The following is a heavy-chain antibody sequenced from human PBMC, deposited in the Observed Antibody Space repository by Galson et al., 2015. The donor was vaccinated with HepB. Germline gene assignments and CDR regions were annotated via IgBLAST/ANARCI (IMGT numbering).Heavy chain of an antibody. CDR3: ARGIWYCSSTSCYRTPLYYYYYMDV. D-gene: IGHD2-2*01. Sequence: SVKVSCKASGGTFSSYAISWVRQAPGQGLEWMGGIIPIFGTANYAQKFQGRVTITADESTSTAYMELSSLRSEDTAVYYCARGIWYCSSTSCYRTPLYYYYYMDVWGKGTTVTVSS. CDR1: GGTFSSYA. CDR2: IIPIFGTA. J-gene: IGHJ6*03. V-gene: IGHV1-69*13.